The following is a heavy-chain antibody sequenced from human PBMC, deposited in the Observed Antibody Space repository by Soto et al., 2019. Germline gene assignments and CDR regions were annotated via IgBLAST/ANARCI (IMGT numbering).Heavy chain of an antibody. CDR3: ARDGYSSSSGYYYYMDV. J-gene: IGHJ6*03. V-gene: IGHV4-59*01. CDR2: IYYSGST. CDR1: GGSISSYY. Sequence: PLETLSLTCTVSGGSISSYYWSWIRQPPGKGLEWIGYIYYSGSTNYNPSLKSRVTISVDTSKNQFSLKLSSVTAADTAVYYCARDGYSSSSGYYYYMDVWGKGTTVTVSS. D-gene: IGHD6-6*01.